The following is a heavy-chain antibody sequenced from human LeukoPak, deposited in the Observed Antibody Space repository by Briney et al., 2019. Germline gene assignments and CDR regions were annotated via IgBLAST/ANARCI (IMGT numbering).Heavy chain of an antibody. D-gene: IGHD6-6*01. J-gene: IGHJ4*02. CDR1: GGSVSSYY. Sequence: SSETLSLTCSVTGGSVSSYYWSWIRQPPGKGLEWIGYVYYTGSTNENPSLKSRVTMFEDKSKNQFSLRLSSVTVADTAVYYCARHFAYSSSSYFDYWGQGSLVTAAS. CDR2: VYYTGST. V-gene: IGHV4-59*08. CDR3: ARHFAYSSSSYFDY.